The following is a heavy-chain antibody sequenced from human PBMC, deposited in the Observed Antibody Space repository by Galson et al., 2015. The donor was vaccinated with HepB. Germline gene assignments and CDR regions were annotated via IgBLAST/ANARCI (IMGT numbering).Heavy chain of an antibody. D-gene: IGHD6-13*01. Sequence: SLRLSCAASGFTFSSYGMHWVRQAPGKGLEWVAVISYDGSDKYYADSVKGRFTISRDNSKNTLYLQMNSLRAEDTAVYYCAKGAVMPGIAAAGTRGGFGYWGQGTLVTVSS. V-gene: IGHV3-30*18. CDR3: AKGAVMPGIAAAGTRGGFGY. CDR1: GFTFSSYG. J-gene: IGHJ4*02. CDR2: ISYDGSDK.